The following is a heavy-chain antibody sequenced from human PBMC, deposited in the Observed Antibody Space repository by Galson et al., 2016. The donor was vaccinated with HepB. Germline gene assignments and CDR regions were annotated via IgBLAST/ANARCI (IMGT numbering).Heavy chain of an antibody. D-gene: IGHD3-16*01. V-gene: IGHV3-23*01. CDR1: GFTFSKYA. J-gene: IGHJ4*02. Sequence: SLRLSCAASGFTFSKYALSWVRQAPGKGLEWISAIHLAGRDIYYSDSVRGRFTISRDDSNNMLYLQMNNLRDEDTAVYYCAKRGVWDVHYFDYWGQGTLVTVSS. CDR3: AKRGVWDVHYFDY. CDR2: IHLAGRDI.